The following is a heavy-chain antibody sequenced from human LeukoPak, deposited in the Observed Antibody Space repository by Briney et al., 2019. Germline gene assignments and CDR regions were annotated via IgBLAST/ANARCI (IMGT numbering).Heavy chain of an antibody. CDR3: AKDLKGIKLRTQYYYYGMDV. J-gene: IGHJ6*02. D-gene: IGHD1-14*01. Sequence: SGGSLRLSCAASGFTFSTFWMHWVRQAPGKGLVWVSGIKSDGSITTYADSVKGRFTIPRDNAENTLYLQMNSLRAEDTAVYYCAKDLKGIKLRTQYYYYGMDVWGQGTTVTVSS. V-gene: IGHV3-74*03. CDR2: IKSDGSIT. CDR1: GFTFSTFW.